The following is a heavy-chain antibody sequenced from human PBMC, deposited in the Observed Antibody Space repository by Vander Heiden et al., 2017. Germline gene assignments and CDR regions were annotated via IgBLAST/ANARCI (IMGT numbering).Heavy chain of an antibody. CDR2: IDYSGST. V-gene: IGHV4-39*01. CDR3: ASQYYYESSGYYLEFDY. Sequence: QLQKSGPGGVSPALTRPRICTDSGASIISSIYSWGCIRKPPGKGLEWIGSIDYSGSTYYNPSLKSRVTISVDTSKNQFSLKLGSVTGAETAVYYCASQYYYESSGYYLEFDYWGQGTLVTVSS. CDR1: GASIISSIYS. J-gene: IGHJ4*02. D-gene: IGHD3-22*01.